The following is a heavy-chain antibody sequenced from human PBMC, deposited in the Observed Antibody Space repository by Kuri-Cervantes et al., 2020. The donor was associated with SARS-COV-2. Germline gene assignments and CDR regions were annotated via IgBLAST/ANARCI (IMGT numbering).Heavy chain of an antibody. CDR1: GFTFSNAW. CDR3: TTTESPTIFGVVIPSGFFDY. D-gene: IGHD3-3*01. V-gene: IGHV3-15*01. CDR2: IKSKTDGGTT. J-gene: IGHJ4*02. Sequence: GGSLRLSCAASGFTFSNAWMSWVRQAPGKGLEWVGRIKSKTDGGTTDYAAPVKGRFTISRDDSKNTLYLQMNSLKTKDTAVYYCTTTESPTIFGVVIPSGFFDYWGQGTLVTVSS.